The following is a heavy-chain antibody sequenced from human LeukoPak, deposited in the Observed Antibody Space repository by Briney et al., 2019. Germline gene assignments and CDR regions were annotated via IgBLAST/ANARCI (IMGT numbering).Heavy chain of an antibody. CDR3: ARDFEAVADEEGYDAFDI. D-gene: IGHD6-19*01. V-gene: IGHV1-2*04. Sequence: VASVKVSCKASGYTFTGYYMHWVRQAPGQGLEWMGWINPNSGGTNYAQKFQGWVTMTRDTSISTAYMELSRLRSDDTAVYYCARDFEAVADEEGYDAFDIWGQGTMVTVSS. CDR1: GYTFTGYY. J-gene: IGHJ3*02. CDR2: INPNSGGT.